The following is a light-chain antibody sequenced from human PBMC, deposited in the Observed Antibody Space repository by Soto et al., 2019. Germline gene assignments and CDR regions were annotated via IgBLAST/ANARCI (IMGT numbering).Light chain of an antibody. Sequence: QSVLTQPASVSGSPGQSITISCTGTSSDVGGHNYVSWYQQHPGKAPKLMIYEVSNRPSGVSNRFSGSKSGYTASLTISGLQAEDEADYYCSSYRSRGVFGGGTKLTVL. J-gene: IGLJ2*01. CDR1: SSDVGGHNY. CDR2: EVS. CDR3: SSYRSRGV. V-gene: IGLV2-14*01.